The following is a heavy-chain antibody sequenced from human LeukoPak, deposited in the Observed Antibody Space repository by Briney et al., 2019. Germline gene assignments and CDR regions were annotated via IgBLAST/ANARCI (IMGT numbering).Heavy chain of an antibody. CDR3: ARARLVIPSNWFDP. V-gene: IGHV3-21*01. J-gene: IGHJ5*02. CDR2: ISSSSSYI. D-gene: IGHD3-9*01. Sequence: MPGGSLRLSCAASGFTFSSYSMNWVRQAPGKGLEWVSSISSSSSYIYYADSVKGRFTISRDNAKNSLYLQMNSLRAEDTAVYYCARARLVIPSNWFDPWGQGTLVTVSS. CDR1: GFTFSSYS.